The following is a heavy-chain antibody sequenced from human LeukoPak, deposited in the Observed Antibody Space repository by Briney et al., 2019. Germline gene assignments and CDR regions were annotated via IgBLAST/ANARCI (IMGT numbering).Heavy chain of an antibody. CDR2: ISTYIGVT. CDR1: GVRFTSFG. Sequence: ASVNVSCKASGVRFTSFGVSWVRQAPGQGLEWMGWISTYIGVTHYAEKFEGRVTMTIDTSTTTAYMELRSLRYDDTAVYYCARDSDYSGNGNGDWFDPWGQGTVVTVSS. V-gene: IGHV1-18*04. J-gene: IGHJ5*02. D-gene: IGHD4-11*01. CDR3: ARDSDYSGNGNGDWFDP.